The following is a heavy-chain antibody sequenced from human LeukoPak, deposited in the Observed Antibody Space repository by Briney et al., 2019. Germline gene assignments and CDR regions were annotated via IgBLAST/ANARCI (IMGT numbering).Heavy chain of an antibody. J-gene: IGHJ4*02. D-gene: IGHD3-22*01. CDR1: GGSFSGYY. V-gene: IGHV4-34*01. Sequence: SETLSLTCAVYGGSFSGYYWSWIRQPPGKGLEWIGEVNHSGSTNYNPSLKSRVTISVDTSKNQFSLKLSSVTAADTAVYYCARVYAPYYYDSSGYFGYWGQRTLVTVSS. CDR3: ARVYAPYYYDSSGYFGY. CDR2: VNHSGST.